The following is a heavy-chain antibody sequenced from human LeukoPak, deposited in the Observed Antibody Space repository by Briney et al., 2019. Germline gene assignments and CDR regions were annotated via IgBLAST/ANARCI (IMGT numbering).Heavy chain of an antibody. CDR3: ARDMGDIAMISDE. CDR1: GFTSXGXX. D-gene: IGHD5-18*01. Sequence: EPGGSLRLSCAVSGFTSXGXXXHXVXQAPGXXLEWVSVIYSGGSTHYADSVKGRFTISRDNSKNTLYLQMNSLRAEDTAVYYCARDMGDIAMISDEWGQGTLVTVSS. J-gene: IGHJ4*02. CDR2: IYSGGST. V-gene: IGHV3-66*01.